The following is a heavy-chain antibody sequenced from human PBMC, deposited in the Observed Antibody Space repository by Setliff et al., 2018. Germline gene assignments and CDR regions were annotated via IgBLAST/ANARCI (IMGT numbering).Heavy chain of an antibody. V-gene: IGHV1-46*01. D-gene: IGHD5-18*01. CDR1: GYTFTGYY. CDR2: IDPSGGYS. CDR3: ARAPLESGYNYGQGHYFDY. J-gene: IGHJ4*02. Sequence: GASVKVSCKASGYTFTGYYMHWVRQAPGQGLEWMGIIDPSGGYSNYAQKFQGRVTMTRDTSTSTVYMEMSSLRSEDTAVYYCARAPLESGYNYGQGHYFDYWGQGTLVTVSS.